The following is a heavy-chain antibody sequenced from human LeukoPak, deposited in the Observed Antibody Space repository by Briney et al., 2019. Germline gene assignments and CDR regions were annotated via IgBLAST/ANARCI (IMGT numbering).Heavy chain of an antibody. CDR1: GFTFSGYT. CDR2: ISRSSSYI. D-gene: IGHD5-12*01. CDR3: ARDPGSGYEEHFDY. J-gene: IGHJ4*02. V-gene: IGHV3-21*01. Sequence: GGSLRLSCAASGFTFSGYTMNWVRQAPGKGLEWVSSISRSSSYIYYADSMKGRLSISRDNAKNSLYLQVNSLRADDTAVYYCARDPGSGYEEHFDYWGQGTLVTVSS.